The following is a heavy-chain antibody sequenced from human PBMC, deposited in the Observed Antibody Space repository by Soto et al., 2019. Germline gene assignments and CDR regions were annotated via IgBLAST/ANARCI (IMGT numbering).Heavy chain of an antibody. Sequence: EVLLLESGGGLVQPGGSLRLSCAASGFTFSSYAMSWVRQAPGKGLEWVSGISGSGGTKYHADSVKGRVTVSRDNSSNTLYLQINTHRAKNTPSYYCAKDRLGATPYFFDYWGQGTLVTVSS. D-gene: IGHD1-26*01. J-gene: IGHJ4*02. CDR2: ISGSGGTK. CDR1: GFTFSSYA. CDR3: AKDRLGATPYFFDY. V-gene: IGHV3-23*01.